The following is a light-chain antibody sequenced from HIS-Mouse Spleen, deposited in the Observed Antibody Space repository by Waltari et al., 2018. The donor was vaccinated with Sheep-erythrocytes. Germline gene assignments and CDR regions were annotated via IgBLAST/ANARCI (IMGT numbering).Light chain of an antibody. CDR3: QQRSNWYT. CDR2: DAS. J-gene: IGKJ2*01. Sequence: EIVLTQSPATLSLSPGERATLSSRTSQCVSSYLAWYQQKPGQAPRLLIYDASNRATGIPARFSGSGSGTDFTLTISSLEPEDFAVYYCQQRSNWYTFGQGTKLEIK. CDR1: QCVSSY. V-gene: IGKV3-11*01.